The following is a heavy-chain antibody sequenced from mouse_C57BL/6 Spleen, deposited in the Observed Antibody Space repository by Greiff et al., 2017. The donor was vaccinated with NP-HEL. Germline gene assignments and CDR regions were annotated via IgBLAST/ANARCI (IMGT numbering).Heavy chain of an antibody. CDR3: TREGTIVRYFDV. D-gene: IGHD2-5*01. J-gene: IGHJ1*03. Sequence: EVMLVESGEGLVKPGGSLKLSCAASGFTFSSYAMSWVRQTPEKRLEWVAYISSGGDYIYYADTVKGRFTISRDNARNTLYLQMSSLKSEDTAMYYCTREGTIVRYFDVWGTGTTVTVSS. V-gene: IGHV5-9-1*02. CDR1: GFTFSSYA. CDR2: ISSGGDYI.